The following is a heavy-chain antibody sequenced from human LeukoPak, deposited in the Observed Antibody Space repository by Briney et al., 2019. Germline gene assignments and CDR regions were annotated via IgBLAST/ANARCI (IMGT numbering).Heavy chain of an antibody. CDR1: GGSFSGYY. Sequence: SETLSLTCAVYGGSFSGYYWSWIRQPPGKGLEWIGEINHSGSTNYNPSLKSRVTISVDTSKNQFSLKLSSVTAADTAVYYCARGYYDILTGYYEEGNDAFDIWGQGTMVTVSS. D-gene: IGHD3-9*01. CDR2: INHSGST. CDR3: ARGYYDILTGYYEEGNDAFDI. J-gene: IGHJ3*02. V-gene: IGHV4-34*01.